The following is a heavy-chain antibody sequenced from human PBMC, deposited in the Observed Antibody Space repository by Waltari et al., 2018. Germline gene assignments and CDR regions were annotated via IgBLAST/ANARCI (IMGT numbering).Heavy chain of an antibody. V-gene: IGHV3-30*18. CDR2: ISYDGSNK. CDR1: GFTFSSYG. J-gene: IGHJ4*02. D-gene: IGHD6-13*01. Sequence: QVQLVESGGGVVQPGRSLRLSCAASGFTFSSYGMHWVRQAPGKGLEWVAVISYDGSNKYYADSVKGRVTISRDNSKNTLYLQMNSLRAEDTAVYYCAKDRGAAAAGIGFYFDYWGQGTLVTVSS. CDR3: AKDRGAAAAGIGFYFDY.